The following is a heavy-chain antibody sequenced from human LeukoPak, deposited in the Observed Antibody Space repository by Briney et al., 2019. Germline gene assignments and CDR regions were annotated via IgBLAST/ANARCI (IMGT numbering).Heavy chain of an antibody. CDR2: MKQDGSEK. Sequence: GGSLRLSCAASEXPFSNSWMTWVRQAPGKGLEWVANMKQDGSEKYYVDSVKGRFTISRDNAKNSLYLQMNSLRAEDTAVYYCARGYGGTSDSWGQGTLVTVSS. CDR3: ARGYGGTSDS. V-gene: IGHV3-7*04. J-gene: IGHJ4*02. CDR1: EXPFSNSW. D-gene: IGHD4-23*01.